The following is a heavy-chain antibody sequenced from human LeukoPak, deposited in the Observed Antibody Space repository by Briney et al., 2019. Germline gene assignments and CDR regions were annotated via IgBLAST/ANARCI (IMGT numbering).Heavy chain of an antibody. J-gene: IGHJ4*02. V-gene: IGHV4-59*12. CDR2: IYHSGST. CDR1: GGSISSYY. Sequence: NPSETLSLTCTVSGGSISSYYWSWIRQPPGKGLEWIGEIYHSGSTNYNPSLKSRVTISVDKSKNQFSLKLSSVTAADTAVYYCARRYGDYDYFDYWGQGTLVTVSS. D-gene: IGHD4-17*01. CDR3: ARRYGDYDYFDY.